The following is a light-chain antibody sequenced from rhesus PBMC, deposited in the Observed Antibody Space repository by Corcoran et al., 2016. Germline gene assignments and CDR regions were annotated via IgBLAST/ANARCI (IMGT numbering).Light chain of an antibody. CDR1: QGISW. CDR2: EAS. CDR3: QKYSSRPFT. J-gene: IGKJ3*01. Sequence: DIQMTQSPSSLSASVGDTVTITCRASQGISWLAWYQQKPGKAPKVLGNEASRLQGGVPSRFRGSGAGTNFTLTISSLQSEDFGTYYCQKYSSRPFTFGPGTKLDIK. V-gene: IGKV1-22*01.